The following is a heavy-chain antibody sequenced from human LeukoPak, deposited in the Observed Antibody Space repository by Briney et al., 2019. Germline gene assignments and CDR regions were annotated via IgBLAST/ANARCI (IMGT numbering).Heavy chain of an antibody. CDR1: GFTFSDYY. Sequence: GGSLRLSCVASGFTFSDYYMSWIRQAPGKGLEWVSSISSISSTIYYADSVKGRFTISRDNAKNSLYLQMNSLRAEDTAVYYCAKGSNRYGDYGYYFDYWGQGTLVTVSS. V-gene: IGHV3-11*01. D-gene: IGHD4-17*01. CDR2: ISSISSTI. CDR3: AKGSNRYGDYGYYFDY. J-gene: IGHJ4*02.